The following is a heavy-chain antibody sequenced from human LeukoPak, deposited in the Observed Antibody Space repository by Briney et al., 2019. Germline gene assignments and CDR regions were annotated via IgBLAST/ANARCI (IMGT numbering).Heavy chain of an antibody. D-gene: IGHD3-22*01. CDR3: ARGNPYYYDSSGYSAFDI. V-gene: IGHV4-34*01. J-gene: IGHJ3*02. CDR1: GGSFSGYY. Sequence: PSETLSLTCAVYGGSFSGYYWSWIRQPPGKGPEWIGEINHSGSTNYNPSLKSRVTISVDTSKNQFSLKLSSVTAADTAVYYCARGNPYYYDSSGYSAFDIWGQGTMVTVSS. CDR2: INHSGST.